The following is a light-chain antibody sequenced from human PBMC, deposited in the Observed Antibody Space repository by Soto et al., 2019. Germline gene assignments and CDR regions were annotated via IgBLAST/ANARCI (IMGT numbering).Light chain of an antibody. CDR2: DAS. Sequence: DIQMTQSPSTLSGSVGDRVTITCRARQSISSWLAWYQQKPGKAPKLLIYDASSLESGVPSRFSGSGSGTEFTLTISSLQPDDFATYYCQQYNSYSMYTFGQGTKVDIK. CDR1: QSISSW. CDR3: QQYNSYSMYT. J-gene: IGKJ2*01. V-gene: IGKV1-5*01.